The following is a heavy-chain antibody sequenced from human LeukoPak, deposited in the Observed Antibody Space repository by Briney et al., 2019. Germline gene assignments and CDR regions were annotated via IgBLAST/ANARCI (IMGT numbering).Heavy chain of an antibody. D-gene: IGHD3-10*01. CDR1: GFTFSSYS. J-gene: IGHJ4*02. V-gene: IGHV3-48*01. Sequence: GGSLRLSCAASGFTFSSYSMNWVRQAPGQGLEWVSYISTTSSTIYYADSVKGRFTISRDNSKNTLYLQMNSLRAEDTAVYYCAREGFGRFAAKPFDYWGQGTLVTVSS. CDR2: ISTTSSTI. CDR3: AREGFGRFAAKPFDY.